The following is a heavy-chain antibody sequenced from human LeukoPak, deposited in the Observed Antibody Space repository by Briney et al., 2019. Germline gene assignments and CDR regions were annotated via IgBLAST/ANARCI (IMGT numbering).Heavy chain of an antibody. V-gene: IGHV3-21*04. D-gene: IGHD2-8*02. J-gene: IGHJ3*02. Sequence: GGSLRLSCAASGFTFSSYSMNWVRQAPGKGLEWVSSISSSSSYIYYADSVKGRFTISRDNAKNSLYLQMNSLRAEDTAVFYCARDLPWSVYAFDIWGQGTMVTVSS. CDR3: ARDLPWSVYAFDI. CDR1: GFTFSSYS. CDR2: ISSSSSYI.